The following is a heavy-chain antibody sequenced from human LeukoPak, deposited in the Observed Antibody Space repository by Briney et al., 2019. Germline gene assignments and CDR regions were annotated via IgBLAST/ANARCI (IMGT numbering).Heavy chain of an antibody. CDR3: ARAVVGNYWYFDL. CDR1: GFTVSSNY. Sequence: GSLRLSCAASGFTVSSNYMSWVRQPAGKGLECIGRIYTSGSTNYNPSLKSRVTMSVDTSKNQFSLKLSSVTAADTAVYYCARAVVGNYWYFDLWGRGTLVTVSS. D-gene: IGHD2-15*01. CDR2: IYTSGST. V-gene: IGHV4-4*07. J-gene: IGHJ2*01.